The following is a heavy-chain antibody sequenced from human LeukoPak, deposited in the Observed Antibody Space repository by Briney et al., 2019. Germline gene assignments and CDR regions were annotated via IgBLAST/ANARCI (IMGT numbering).Heavy chain of an antibody. CDR2: IKTDGSTT. Sequence: GGSLRLSCAASGFTFSRYWMHWVRQAPGKGLVWVSNIKTDGSTTNYADSVKGRFTISRDNAKNTLYLQMNGLRAEDTAVYYCATDTFGPSDCWGQGTLVTVSS. CDR1: GFTFSRYW. V-gene: IGHV3-74*01. J-gene: IGHJ4*02. D-gene: IGHD3-16*01. CDR3: ATDTFGPSDC.